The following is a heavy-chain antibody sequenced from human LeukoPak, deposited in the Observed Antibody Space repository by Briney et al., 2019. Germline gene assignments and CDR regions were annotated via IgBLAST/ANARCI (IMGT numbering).Heavy chain of an antibody. CDR1: GFTFSSYG. D-gene: IGHD3-10*01. CDR2: IGGRDGST. Sequence: GGSLRLSCAASGFTFSSYGMSWVRQAPGKGLEWVSAIGGRDGSTYYADSVKGRFTISRDNSKNTVYLQMNSLRAEDTAVYYCAKLGSYGSGSYPNWFDPWGQGTLVTVSS. J-gene: IGHJ5*02. CDR3: AKLGSYGSGSYPNWFDP. V-gene: IGHV3-23*01.